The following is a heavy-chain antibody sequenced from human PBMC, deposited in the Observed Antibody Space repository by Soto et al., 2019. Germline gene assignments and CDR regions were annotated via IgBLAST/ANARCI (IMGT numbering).Heavy chain of an antibody. Sequence: GGSLRLSCAASGFTFSSYWMHWVRQAPGKGLVWVSRINSDGSSISYADSVKGRFTISRDNAKNTLYLQLNSLRVEDTAVYYCARETGYSSGWRQDYWGQGTLVTVSS. J-gene: IGHJ4*02. CDR3: ARETGYSSGWRQDY. CDR2: INSDGSSI. V-gene: IGHV3-74*01. CDR1: GFTFSSYW. D-gene: IGHD6-19*01.